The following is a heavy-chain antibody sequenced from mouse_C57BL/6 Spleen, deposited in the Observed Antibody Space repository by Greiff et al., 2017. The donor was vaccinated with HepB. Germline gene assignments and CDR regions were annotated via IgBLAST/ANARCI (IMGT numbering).Heavy chain of an antibody. CDR3: AGSVSSSNWGTY. CDR2: IYPGDGDT. Sequence: VQLQQSGAELVKPGASVKISCKASGYAFSSYWMNWVKQRPGKGLEWIGQIYPGDGDTNYNGKFKGKATLTADKSSSTAYMQLSSLTSEDSAVYFFAGSVSSSNWGTYWGQGTLVTVAA. D-gene: IGHD4-1*01. J-gene: IGHJ3*01. CDR1: GYAFSSYW. V-gene: IGHV1-80*01.